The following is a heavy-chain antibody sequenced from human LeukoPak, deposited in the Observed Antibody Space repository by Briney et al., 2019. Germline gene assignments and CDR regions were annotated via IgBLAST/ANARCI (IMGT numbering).Heavy chain of an antibody. J-gene: IGHJ4*02. CDR2: IYTSGST. CDR3: ARGRDIAAAGKGYFDY. V-gene: IGHV4-4*07. CDR1: GGSISSYY. D-gene: IGHD6-13*01. Sequence: SETLSLTCTVSGGSISSYYWSWIRQPAGKGLEWIGRIYTSGSTNYNPSLKSRVTMSVDTSKNQFSLKLSSVTAADTAVYYCARGRDIAAAGKGYFDYWGQGTLVTVSS.